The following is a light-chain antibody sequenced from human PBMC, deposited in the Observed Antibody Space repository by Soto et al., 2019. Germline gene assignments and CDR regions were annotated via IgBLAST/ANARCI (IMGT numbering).Light chain of an antibody. J-gene: IGKJ1*01. Sequence: EIVSTQSPGTLSLSPGERATLSCRASQSVTSRFFAWYQHKPGQDPRLLMYGASGTAPGIPDRFSGSVSGKDVNLNISRVEPEDSAVYYCHHDGSSMWSFGQGTKIEI. V-gene: IGKV3-20*01. CDR1: QSVTSRF. CDR2: GAS. CDR3: HHDGSSMWS.